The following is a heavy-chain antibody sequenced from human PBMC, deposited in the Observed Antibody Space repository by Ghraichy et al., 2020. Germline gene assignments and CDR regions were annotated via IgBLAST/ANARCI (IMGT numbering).Heavy chain of an antibody. J-gene: IGHJ5*02. D-gene: IGHD3-9*01. Sequence: ASVKVSCKVSGYTLTELSMHWVRQAPGKGLEWMGGFDPEDGETIYAQKFQGRVTMTEDTSTDTAYMELSSLRSEDTAVYYCATTRVLRYFDWLINSLDNWFDPWGQGTLVTVSS. CDR3: ATTRVLRYFDWLINSLDNWFDP. CDR2: FDPEDGET. CDR1: GYTLTELS. V-gene: IGHV1-24*01.